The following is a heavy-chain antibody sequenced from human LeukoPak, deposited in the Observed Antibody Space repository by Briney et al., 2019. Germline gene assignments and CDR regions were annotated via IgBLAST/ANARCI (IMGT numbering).Heavy chain of an antibody. Sequence: GGSLRLSCVASGFTFSDYYMSWIRQAPGKGLEWVSYISSSGSTIYYADSVKGRFTISRDNAKDSLYLQMNSLRAEDTAVYYCAGARAARPAGVRYWGQGTLVTVSS. CDR3: AGARAARPAGVRY. D-gene: IGHD6-6*01. CDR2: ISSSGSTI. V-gene: IGHV3-11*04. CDR1: GFTFSDYY. J-gene: IGHJ4*02.